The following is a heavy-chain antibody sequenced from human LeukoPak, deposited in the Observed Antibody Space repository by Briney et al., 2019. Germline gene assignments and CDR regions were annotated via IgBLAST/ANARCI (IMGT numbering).Heavy chain of an antibody. CDR2: ISAYNGNT. V-gene: IGHV1-18*01. J-gene: IGHJ5*02. CDR3: ARDRYGSAALWFDP. Sequence: GASVKVSCKASGYTFTSYGISWVRQAPGQGLEWMGWISAYNGNTNYAQKLQGRVTMTTDTSISTAYMELSRLRSDDTAVYYCARDRYGSAALWFDPWGQGTLVTVSS. CDR1: GYTFTSYG. D-gene: IGHD6-13*01.